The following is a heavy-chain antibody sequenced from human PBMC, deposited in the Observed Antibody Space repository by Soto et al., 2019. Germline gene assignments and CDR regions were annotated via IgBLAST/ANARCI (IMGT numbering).Heavy chain of an antibody. CDR3: AKDPSSGYSHWAFDI. D-gene: IGHD3-22*01. CDR1: GFTFSSYG. CDR2: ISYDGSNK. Sequence: GGSLRLSCAASGFTFSSYGMHWVRQAPGKGLEWVAVISYDGSNKYYADSVKGRFTISRDNSKNTLYLQMNSLRAEDTAVYYCAKDPSSGYSHWAFDIWGQGTMVTVS. V-gene: IGHV3-30*18. J-gene: IGHJ3*02.